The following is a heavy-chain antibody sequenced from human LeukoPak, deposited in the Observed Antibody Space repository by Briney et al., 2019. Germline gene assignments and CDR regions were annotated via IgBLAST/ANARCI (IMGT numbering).Heavy chain of an antibody. J-gene: IGHJ4*02. Sequence: SETLSVTCAVSGASISGSGYYWGWIRQPPGKGLEWIGNNYSIGTTYYNASLQSRVNISIDTSKNQFSLRLNSVTAADTAMYYCAKSGGYGLIDYWGQGTRVTVSS. D-gene: IGHD1-26*01. CDR1: GASISGSGYY. CDR2: NYSIGTT. CDR3: AKSGGYGLIDY. V-gene: IGHV4-39*01.